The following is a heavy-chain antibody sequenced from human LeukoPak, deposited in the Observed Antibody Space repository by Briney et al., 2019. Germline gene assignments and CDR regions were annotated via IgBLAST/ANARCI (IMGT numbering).Heavy chain of an antibody. J-gene: IGHJ4*02. Sequence: ASVKVSCKVSGYTLSELSIHWVRQAPGKGLEWMGGEDGEAIYAQKFQGRVTVTEDTSTDTAYMDLSSLISEDTAVYYCASIDLDSWGQGTLVTVSS. CDR2: EDGEA. V-gene: IGHV1-24*01. CDR1: GYTLSELS. D-gene: IGHD3-22*01. CDR3: ASIDLDS.